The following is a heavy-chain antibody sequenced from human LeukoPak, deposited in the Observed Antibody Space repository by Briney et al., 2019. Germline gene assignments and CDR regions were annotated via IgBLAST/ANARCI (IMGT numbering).Heavy chain of an antibody. Sequence: SSETLSLTCTVSGGPISSYYWSWIRQPPGKGLEWIGYIYYSGSTNYNPSLKSRVTISVDTSKNQFSLKLSSVTAADTAVYYCARDAIGIAAAYDAFDIWGQGTMVTVSS. D-gene: IGHD6-13*01. CDR3: ARDAIGIAAAYDAFDI. CDR2: IYYSGST. J-gene: IGHJ3*02. V-gene: IGHV4-59*01. CDR1: GGPISSYY.